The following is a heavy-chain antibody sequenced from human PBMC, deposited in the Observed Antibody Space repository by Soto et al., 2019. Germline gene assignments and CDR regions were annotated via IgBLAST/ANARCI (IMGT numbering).Heavy chain of an antibody. D-gene: IGHD2-2*01. CDR2: IYYSGST. V-gene: IGHV4-59*12. J-gene: IGHJ4*01. CDR3: AKDSHWAIISPTHDY. CDR1: GGSISSYY. Sequence: SETLSLTCTASGGSISSYYWTWIRQPPGKGLEWIGYIYYSGSTNYNPSLKSRVTISVATSKTQFSLKLSSVTAADTAIYYCAKDSHWAIISPTHDYWGHGTLVTVSS.